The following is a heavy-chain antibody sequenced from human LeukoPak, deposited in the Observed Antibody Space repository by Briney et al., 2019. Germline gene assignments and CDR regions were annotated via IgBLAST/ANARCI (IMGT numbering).Heavy chain of an antibody. CDR3: ARDLGTTGTTPADYYYYYYMDV. V-gene: IGHV1-2*02. CDR2: INPNSGGT. D-gene: IGHD1-1*01. CDR1: GYTFTGYY. J-gene: IGHJ6*03. Sequence: ASVKVSCKASGYTFTGYYMHWVRQAPGQGLEWMGWINPNSGGTNYAQKFQGRVTMTRDTSISTAYMELSRLRSDDTAVYYCARDLGTTGTTPADYYYYYYMDVWGKGTTVTISS.